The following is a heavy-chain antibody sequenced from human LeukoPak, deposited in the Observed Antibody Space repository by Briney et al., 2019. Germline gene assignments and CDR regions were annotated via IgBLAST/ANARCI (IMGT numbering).Heavy chain of an antibody. V-gene: IGHV3-30*02. CDR1: GFTFSSYG. CDR3: AKDLRVIYYYDSKGYFDY. D-gene: IGHD3-22*01. CDR2: IRYDGSNK. Sequence: GGSLRLSCAASGFTFSSYGMHWVRQAPGKGLEWGAFIRYDGSNKYYADSVKGRFTISRDNSKNTLYLQMNSLRAEDTAVYYCAKDLRVIYYYDSKGYFDYWGQGTLVTVSS. J-gene: IGHJ4*02.